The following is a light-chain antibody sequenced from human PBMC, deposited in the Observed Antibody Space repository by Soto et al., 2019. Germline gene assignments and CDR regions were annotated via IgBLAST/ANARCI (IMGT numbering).Light chain of an antibody. Sequence: EIVLTQSPGTLSLSPGEGATLSCRASQSVSSNYLAWYQQKPGQAPRLLIYGASSRATVIPDRFSGSGSGTDFTLTISRLESEDFAVYYCQQYGSSTWTFGQGTKVEIK. CDR3: QQYGSSTWT. CDR2: GAS. CDR1: QSVSSNY. J-gene: IGKJ1*01. V-gene: IGKV3-20*01.